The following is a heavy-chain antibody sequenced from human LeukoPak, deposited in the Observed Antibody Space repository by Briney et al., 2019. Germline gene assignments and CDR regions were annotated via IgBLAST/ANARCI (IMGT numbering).Heavy chain of an antibody. CDR3: ARWGRYSSRGFDP. D-gene: IGHD6-13*01. J-gene: IGHJ5*02. CDR1: GGSFSGYY. V-gene: IGHV4-34*01. Sequence: SETLSLTCAVYGGSFSGYYWSWIRQPPGKGLEWIGEINHSGGTNYNPSLKSRVTISVDTSKNQFSLKLSSVTAADTAVYYCARWGRYSSRGFDPWGQGTLVTVSS. CDR2: INHSGGT.